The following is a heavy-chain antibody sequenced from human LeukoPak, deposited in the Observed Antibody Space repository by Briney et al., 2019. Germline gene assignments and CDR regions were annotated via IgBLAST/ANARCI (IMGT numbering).Heavy chain of an antibody. V-gene: IGHV3-53*01. CDR2: IYSGDST. D-gene: IGHD6-19*01. J-gene: IGHJ5*01. CDR1: GFTVSHTY. Sequence: GGSLRLSCAASGFTVSHTYVSWVRQAPGKGLEWVSVIYSGDSTYYGDSVKGRFTMSRDNSKNTLYLQMNSLRAEDTAVYYCARDGKSSGWFGWFDSWGQGTLVTVSS. CDR3: ARDGKSSGWFGWFDS.